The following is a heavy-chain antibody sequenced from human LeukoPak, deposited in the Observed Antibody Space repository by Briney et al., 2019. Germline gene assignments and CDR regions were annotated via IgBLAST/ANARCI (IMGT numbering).Heavy chain of an antibody. V-gene: IGHV1-3*01. D-gene: IGHD4-17*01. CDR1: GYTFTSYA. CDR2: INAGNGNT. Sequence: GASVKVSCKASGYTFTSYAMHWVRQAPGQRLEWMGWINAGNGNTKYSQKFQGRVTITRDTSASTAYMELSSLRSEDTAVYYCARSLIDMTTVTPFDYWGQGTLVTVSS. CDR3: ARSLIDMTTVTPFDY. J-gene: IGHJ4*02.